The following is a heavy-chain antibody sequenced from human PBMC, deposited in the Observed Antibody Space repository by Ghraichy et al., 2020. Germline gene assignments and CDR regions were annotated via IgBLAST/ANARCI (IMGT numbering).Heavy chain of an antibody. D-gene: IGHD3-22*01. CDR2: IWYDGSNK. Sequence: GGSLRLSCAVSGFTFSSYGMHWVRQAPGKGLEWVAVIWYDGSNKYYADSVKGRFTISRDNSKNTLYLQMNSLRAEDTAVYYCARDEYYDSSGPTIGMDVWGQGTTVTVSS. V-gene: IGHV3-33*01. J-gene: IGHJ6*02. CDR1: GFTFSSYG. CDR3: ARDEYYDSSGPTIGMDV.